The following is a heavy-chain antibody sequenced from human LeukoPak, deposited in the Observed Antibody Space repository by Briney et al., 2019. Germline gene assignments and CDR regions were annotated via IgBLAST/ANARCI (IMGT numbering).Heavy chain of an antibody. CDR2: VFYSGST. D-gene: IGHD2-21*02. CDR1: GGSITNYY. Sequence: SETLSLTCTVSGGSITNYYWNWIRQPPGKGLEWISYVFYSGSTNYNPSLKSRVTISVDTSKNQFSLKLTSVTAADTALYYRARDAVTYDAFDIWGQGTMVTVST. CDR3: ARDAVTYDAFDI. J-gene: IGHJ3*02. V-gene: IGHV4-59*01.